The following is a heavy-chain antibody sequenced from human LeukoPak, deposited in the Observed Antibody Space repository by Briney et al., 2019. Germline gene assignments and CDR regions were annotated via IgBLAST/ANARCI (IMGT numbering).Heavy chain of an antibody. CDR2: ISSSSSTI. J-gene: IGHJ4*02. D-gene: IGHD1-1*01. Sequence: GGTLRRYCAASGVTFSNYNIIWVRQAPGKGRVWVSYISSSSSTIYYADSVEGRFTISRDNATNSLYLQMNSLRAEDTAVYYGARVSLGGTPTRWGYFDYWGQGTLVTVSS. CDR3: ARVSLGGTPTRWGYFDY. V-gene: IGHV3-48*01. CDR1: GVTFSNYN.